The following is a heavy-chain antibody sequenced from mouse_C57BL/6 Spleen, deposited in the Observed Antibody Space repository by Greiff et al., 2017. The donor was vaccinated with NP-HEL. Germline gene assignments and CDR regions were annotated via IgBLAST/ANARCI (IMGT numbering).Heavy chain of an antibody. CDR1: GYTFTSYW. V-gene: IGHV1-64*01. CDR2: IHPNSGST. J-gene: IGHJ4*01. Sequence: QVQLQQPGAELVKPGASVKLSCKASGYTFTSYWMHWVKQRPGQGLEWIGMIHPNSGSTNYNEKFKSKATLTVDKSSSTAYMRLSSLTSEDSAVYYCARGSSYSAMDYWGQGTSVTVSS. D-gene: IGHD1-1*01. CDR3: ARGSSYSAMDY.